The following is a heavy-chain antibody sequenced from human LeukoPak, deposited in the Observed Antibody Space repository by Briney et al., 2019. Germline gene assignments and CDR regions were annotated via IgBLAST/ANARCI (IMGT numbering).Heavy chain of an antibody. CDR3: ARQYIVVVVAATDGWFDR. CDR2: MNLNSGNT. J-gene: IGHJ5*02. V-gene: IGHV1-8*01. Sequence: ASVKVSCKASGYTFTSYDINWLRQATGQGLEWMRWMNLNSGNTGYTKKFQGRVTMTRNPSISTAYIELSSLRSEDTAVYYCARQYIVVVVAATDGWFDRGGQGTLPTV. D-gene: IGHD2-15*01. CDR1: GYTFTSYD.